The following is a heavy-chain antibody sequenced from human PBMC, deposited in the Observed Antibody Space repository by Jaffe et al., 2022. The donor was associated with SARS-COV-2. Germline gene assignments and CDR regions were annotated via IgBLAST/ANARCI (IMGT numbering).Heavy chain of an antibody. D-gene: IGHD5-12*01. Sequence: QVQLQESGPGLVKPSETLSLTCTVSGGSISSYYWSWIRQPPGKGLEWIGYIYYSGSTNYNPSLKSRVTISVDTSKNQFSLKLSSVTAADTAVYYCARHYRRDGYNYFDYWGQGTLVTVSS. V-gene: IGHV4-59*08. CDR3: ARHYRRDGYNYFDY. J-gene: IGHJ4*02. CDR1: GGSISSYY. CDR2: IYYSGST.